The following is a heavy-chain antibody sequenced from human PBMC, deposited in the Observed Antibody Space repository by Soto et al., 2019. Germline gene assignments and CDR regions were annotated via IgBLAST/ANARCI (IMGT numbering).Heavy chain of an antibody. CDR2: INAGNGNT. J-gene: IGHJ4*02. Sequence: QVQLVQSGAEEKKPGASVKVSCKASGYTFTSYAMHWGRQAPGQRLEWMGWINAGNGNTKYSQKFQGRVTITRDTSASTADMELSSLRSEDTAVYYCARAPGGPGIAEYWGQGTLVTVSS. CDR1: GYTFTSYA. CDR3: ARAPGGPGIAEY. V-gene: IGHV1-3*05. D-gene: IGHD6-13*01.